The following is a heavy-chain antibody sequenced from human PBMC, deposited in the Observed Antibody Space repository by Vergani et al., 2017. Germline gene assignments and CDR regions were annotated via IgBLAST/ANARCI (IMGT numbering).Heavy chain of an antibody. J-gene: IGHJ4*02. CDR2: ISYDGSNK. V-gene: IGHV3-30*18. CDR3: AKASAGYCGGDCYYDY. D-gene: IGHD2-21*01. CDR1: GFTFSSYG. Sequence: QVQLVESGGGVVQPGRSLRLSCAASGFTFSSYGMHWVRQAPGKGLEWVAVISYDGSNKYYADYVKGRFTISRDNSKNTLYLQMNSLRAEDTAVYYCAKASAGYCGGDCYYDYWGQGTLVTVSS.